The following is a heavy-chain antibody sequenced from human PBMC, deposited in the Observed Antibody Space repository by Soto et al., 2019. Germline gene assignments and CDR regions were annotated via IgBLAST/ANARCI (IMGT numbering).Heavy chain of an antibody. D-gene: IGHD6-19*01. V-gene: IGHV1-3*05. CDR1: GYTFTNYA. Sequence: QVQLVQSGAEEKKPGASVKVSCKASGYTFTNYATHWVRQAPGQRLEWMGWINAGNGNTKYSQKFQGRVTITRDTSASTAYMELSSLRSEDTAVYYCASVSGSYRPDYWGQGTLVTGSS. J-gene: IGHJ4*02. CDR2: INAGNGNT. CDR3: ASVSGSYRPDY.